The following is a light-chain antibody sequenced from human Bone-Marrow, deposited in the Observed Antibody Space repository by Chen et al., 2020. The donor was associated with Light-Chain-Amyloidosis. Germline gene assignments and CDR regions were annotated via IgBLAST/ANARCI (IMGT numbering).Light chain of an antibody. CDR3: QSADSSGTYEVI. J-gene: IGLJ2*01. Sequence: SYELTQPPSVSLSPGQTARITCSGDDLPTKYAYWYHQKPGQAPVLVIQRDTERPSGISERFSGASSGTTATLTISGVPAEDEADYHCQSADSSGTYEVIFGGGTKLTVL. CDR1: DLPTKY. V-gene: IGLV3-25*03. CDR2: RDT.